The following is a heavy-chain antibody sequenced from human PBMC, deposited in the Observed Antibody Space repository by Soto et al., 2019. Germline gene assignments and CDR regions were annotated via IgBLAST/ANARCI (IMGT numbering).Heavy chain of an antibody. J-gene: IGHJ4*02. CDR1: GDSITSGNYY. Sequence: QVQLQESGPGLAKPLQTLSLTCSVSGDSITSGNYYWSWIRQHPGKGLEWIGYTFYNGIPYYNPSLKSRVTISVDTSENQFSLKLTSVTAADTAVYFCARGDYPYYFDYWGQGTQVTVSS. V-gene: IGHV4-31*03. D-gene: IGHD4-17*01. CDR3: ARGDYPYYFDY. CDR2: TFYNGIP.